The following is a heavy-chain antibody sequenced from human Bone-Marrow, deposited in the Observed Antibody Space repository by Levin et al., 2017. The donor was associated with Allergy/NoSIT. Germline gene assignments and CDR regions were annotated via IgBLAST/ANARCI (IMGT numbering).Heavy chain of an antibody. D-gene: IGHD2/OR15-2a*01. J-gene: IGHJ2*01. Sequence: PSETLSLTCTVSGGSISSSSYYWGWIRQPPGKGLEFIGSIYYSGSTNYSSSLKSRVTISGDTPKNQFSLSLSSVTVADTAVHYCARLIRTGDYCRGYFDFWGRGTLVTVSS. CDR3: ARLIRTGDYCRGYFDF. CDR2: IYYSGST. V-gene: IGHV4-39*01. CDR1: GGSISSSSYY.